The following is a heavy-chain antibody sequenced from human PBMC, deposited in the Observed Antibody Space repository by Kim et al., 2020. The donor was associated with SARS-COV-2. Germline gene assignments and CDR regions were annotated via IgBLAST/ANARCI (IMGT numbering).Heavy chain of an antibody. V-gene: IGHV5-51*01. CDR1: GYSFTSYW. CDR2: IYPGDSDT. CDR3: ACKYSSSRDRYYYGMDV. J-gene: IGHJ6*02. D-gene: IGHD6-13*01. Sequence: GESLKISCKGSGYSFTSYWIGWVRQMPGKGLEWMGIIYPGDSDTRYSPSFQGQVTISADKSISTAYLQWSSLKASDTAMYYCACKYSSSRDRYYYGMDVWGQGTTVTVSS.